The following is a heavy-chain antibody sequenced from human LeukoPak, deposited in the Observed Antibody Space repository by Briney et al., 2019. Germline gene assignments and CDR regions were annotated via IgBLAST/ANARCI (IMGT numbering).Heavy chain of an antibody. Sequence: SVKVSCKASGGTFSSYAISWVRQAPGQGLEWMGRIIPILGIADYAQKFQGRVTITADKSTSTAYMELSSLRSEDTAVYYCARDRPIYDILTGYLFDYWGQGTLVTVSS. V-gene: IGHV1-69*04. D-gene: IGHD3-9*01. CDR1: GGTFSSYA. J-gene: IGHJ4*02. CDR2: IIPILGIA. CDR3: ARDRPIYDILTGYLFDY.